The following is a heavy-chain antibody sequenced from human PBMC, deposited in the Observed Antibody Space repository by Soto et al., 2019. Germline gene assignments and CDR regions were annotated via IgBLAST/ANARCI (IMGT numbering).Heavy chain of an antibody. V-gene: IGHV1-69*13. CDR2: IIPFFGTA. J-gene: IGHJ4*02. Sequence: SVKVSCKASGGTFSTFGISWVRQPPGQGLEWMGGIIPFFGTARYSQKFEDRITITADESTNTVYMDLRSLTSEDTAIYYCAKSAPMDAGDKYYYDFWGQGALVTVSS. CDR3: AKSAPMDAGDKYYYDF. D-gene: IGHD4-17*01. CDR1: GGTFSTFG.